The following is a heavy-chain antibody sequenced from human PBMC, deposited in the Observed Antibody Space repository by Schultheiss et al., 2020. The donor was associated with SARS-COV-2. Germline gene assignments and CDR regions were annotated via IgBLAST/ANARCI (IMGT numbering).Heavy chain of an antibody. CDR1: GFTFNYYY. CDR3: ARSGRVAARPGGRYYYYYGMDV. V-gene: IGHV3-33*08. CDR2: IWYDGSNK. D-gene: IGHD6-6*01. J-gene: IGHJ6*02. Sequence: GGSLRLSCAASGFTFNYYYMAWIRQAPGKGLEWVAVIWYDGSNKYYADSVKGRFTISRDNSKNTLYLQMNSLRAEDTAVYYCARSGRVAARPGGRYYYYYGMDVWGQGTTVTVSS.